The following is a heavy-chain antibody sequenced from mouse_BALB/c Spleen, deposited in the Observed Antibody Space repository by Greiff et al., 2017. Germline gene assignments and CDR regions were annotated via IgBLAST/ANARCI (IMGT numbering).Heavy chain of an antibody. CDR2: IWSGGST. CDR1: GFSLTSYG. D-gene: IGHD1-2*01. Sequence: VQLVESGPGLVQPSQSLSITCTVSGFSLTSYGVHWVRQSPGKGLEWLGVIWSGGSTDYNAAFISRLSISKDNSKSQVFFKMNSLQADDTAIYYCARSPHYYGVYAMDYWGQGTSVTVSS. J-gene: IGHJ4*01. CDR3: ARSPHYYGVYAMDY. V-gene: IGHV2-4-1*01.